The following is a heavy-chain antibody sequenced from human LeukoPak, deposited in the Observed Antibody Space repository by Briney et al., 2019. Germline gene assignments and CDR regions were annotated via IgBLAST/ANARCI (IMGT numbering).Heavy chain of an antibody. D-gene: IGHD1-26*01. CDR2: IYYSGST. CDR1: GGSISSSSYY. Sequence: SETLSLTCSVSGGSISSSSYYWGWIRQPPGKGLEWIGSIYYSGSTYYNPSLKSRVTISVDTSKNQFSLKLSSVTAADTAVYYCASGGSGSYRSYDYWGQGTLVTVSS. J-gene: IGHJ4*02. CDR3: ASGGSGSYRSYDY. V-gene: IGHV4-39*07.